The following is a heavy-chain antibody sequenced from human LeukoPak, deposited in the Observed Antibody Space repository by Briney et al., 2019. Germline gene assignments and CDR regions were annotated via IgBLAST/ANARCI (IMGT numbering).Heavy chain of an antibody. V-gene: IGHV1-18*01. CDR1: GYRFTSYG. CDR2: VSTYNDKK. D-gene: IGHD1-26*01. CDR3: ARHSGSYAFDY. J-gene: IGHJ4*02. Sequence: ASVKVSCKTSGYRFTSYGISWVRRAPGQGLEWMGWVSTYNDKKDYAQKFQGRVIMTTDTSTTTAYMELGSLRSDDTAAYYCARHSGSYAFDYWGQGTLVTVSS.